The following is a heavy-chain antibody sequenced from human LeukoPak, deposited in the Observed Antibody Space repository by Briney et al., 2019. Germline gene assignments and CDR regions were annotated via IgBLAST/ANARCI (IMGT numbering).Heavy chain of an antibody. CDR2: IYYSGST. Sequence: PSETLSLTCTVSGGSISSSSYYWGWIRQPPGKGLEWIGSIYYSGSTYYNPSLKSRVTISVDTSKNQFSLKLGSVTAADTAVYYCARDLGYSYGDAFDIWGQGTMVTVSS. J-gene: IGHJ3*02. D-gene: IGHD5-18*01. V-gene: IGHV4-39*07. CDR1: GGSISSSSYY. CDR3: ARDLGYSYGDAFDI.